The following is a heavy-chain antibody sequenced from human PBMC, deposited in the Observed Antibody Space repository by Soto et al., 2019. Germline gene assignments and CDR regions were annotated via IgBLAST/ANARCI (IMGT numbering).Heavy chain of an antibody. Sequence: ASVKVSCKASGYTFTSYGISWVRQAPGQGLEWMGWISAYNGNTNYAQKLQGRVTMTTDTSTSTAYMELRSLRSDDTAVYYCARDLYYYDSSGYYSGLDYWGQGTLVTVSS. V-gene: IGHV1-18*01. CDR2: ISAYNGNT. CDR1: GYTFTSYG. D-gene: IGHD3-22*01. J-gene: IGHJ4*02. CDR3: ARDLYYYDSSGYYSGLDY.